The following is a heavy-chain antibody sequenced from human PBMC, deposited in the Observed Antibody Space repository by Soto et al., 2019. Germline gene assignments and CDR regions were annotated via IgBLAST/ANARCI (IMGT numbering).Heavy chain of an antibody. J-gene: IGHJ4*02. CDR1: GFTFSSYS. D-gene: IGHD2-2*01. Sequence: GGSLRLSCAASGFTFSSYSMNWVRQAPGKGLEWVSYISSSSSTIYYADSVKGRFTISRDNAKNSLYLQMNSLRAEDTAVYYCARDRSGLGYCSSTSCPYYFDYWGQGTLVTVSS. CDR3: ARDRSGLGYCSSTSCPYYFDY. CDR2: ISSSSSTI. V-gene: IGHV3-48*01.